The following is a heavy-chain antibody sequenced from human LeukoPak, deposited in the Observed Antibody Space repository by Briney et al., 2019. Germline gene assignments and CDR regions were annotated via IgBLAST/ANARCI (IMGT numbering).Heavy chain of an antibody. V-gene: IGHV3-9*01. CDR3: AKGVVRRALYFDY. J-gene: IGHJ4*02. CDR2: ISWNSGDI. D-gene: IGHD3-10*01. CDR1: GFTFEDYA. Sequence: SGGSLRLSRAASGFTFEDYAMHWVRQAPGKGLEWVSGISWNSGDIGYADSVKGRFTVSRDNAKNSLYLQMNGLRPDDTALYYCAKGVVRRALYFDYWGQGTLVTVSS.